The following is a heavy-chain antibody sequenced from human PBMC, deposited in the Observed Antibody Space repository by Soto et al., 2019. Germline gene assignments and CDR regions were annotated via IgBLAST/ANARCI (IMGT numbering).Heavy chain of an antibody. V-gene: IGHV3-21*01. CDR3: ARDGWVGFHL. D-gene: IGHD1-26*01. CDR1: GFTLGSYN. CDR2: ISRSTTYI. J-gene: IGHJ5*02. Sequence: GGSLRLSCVASGFTLGSYNMNWVRQAPGKGLEWVSTISRSTTYIYYADSVKGRFTISRDNARNSLYLHIDRLRPEDTGLYYCARDGWVGFHLWGQGTPVTVSS.